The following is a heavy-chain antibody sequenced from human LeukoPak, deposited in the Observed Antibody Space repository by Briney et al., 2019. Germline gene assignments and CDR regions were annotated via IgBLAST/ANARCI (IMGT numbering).Heavy chain of an antibody. J-gene: IGHJ5*02. Sequence: SETLSLTCTVSGGSISSSSYHWGWIRQPPGKGLEWIGTIYNSGSTYYNASLESRVTISVDTSKNQFSLKLSSVTAADTAVYYCARAYSSSWYFNWFDPWGQGTLVTVSS. CDR2: IYNSGST. CDR1: GGSISSSSYH. V-gene: IGHV4-39*07. D-gene: IGHD6-13*01. CDR3: ARAYSSSWYFNWFDP.